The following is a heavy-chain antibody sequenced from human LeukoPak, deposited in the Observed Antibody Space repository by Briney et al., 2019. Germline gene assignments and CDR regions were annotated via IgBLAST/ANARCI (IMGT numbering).Heavy chain of an antibody. J-gene: IGHJ4*02. CDR1: GGTFSSYA. CDR2: IIPILGIA. D-gene: IGHD2-2*01. V-gene: IGHV1-69*04. Sequence: SVKVSCKASGGTFSSYAISWVRQAPGQGLEWMGRIIPILGIANYAQKFQGGVTITADKSTSTAYMELSSLRSEDTAVYYCARAREYFISTSSYVPSYFDSWAREPWSPSPQ. CDR3: ARAREYFISTSSYVPSYFDS.